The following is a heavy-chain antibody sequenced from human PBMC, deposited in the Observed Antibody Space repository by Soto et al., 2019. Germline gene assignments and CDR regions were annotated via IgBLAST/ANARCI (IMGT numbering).Heavy chain of an antibody. CDR2: SYYSGST. D-gene: IGHD1-26*01. Sequence: QVQLQESGPGLVKPSQTLSLTCTVSGGSLSTGGYYWTWIRQHPGKGLDWIGYSYYSGSTYYNPSLESRVTISVDTSKNQFSLKLSPVTAADTAVYYFARGLSGTLFDNWGQGILVTVSS. CDR1: GGSLSTGGYY. V-gene: IGHV4-31*03. CDR3: ARGLSGTLFDN. J-gene: IGHJ4*02.